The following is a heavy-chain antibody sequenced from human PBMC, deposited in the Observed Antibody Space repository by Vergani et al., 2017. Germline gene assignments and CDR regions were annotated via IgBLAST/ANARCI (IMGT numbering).Heavy chain of an antibody. CDR2: INHSGST. J-gene: IGHJ5*02. Sequence: QVQLQQWGAGLLKPSETLSLTCAVHGGSFSGYYWSWIRQPPGKGLEWIGEINHSGSTNYNPSLKSRVTISVDTSKNQFSLKLSSVTAADTAVYYCARVWVVVVPAALQPGANWFDPWGQGTLVTVSS. V-gene: IGHV4-34*01. CDR3: ARVWVVVVPAALQPGANWFDP. D-gene: IGHD2-2*02. CDR1: GGSFSGYY.